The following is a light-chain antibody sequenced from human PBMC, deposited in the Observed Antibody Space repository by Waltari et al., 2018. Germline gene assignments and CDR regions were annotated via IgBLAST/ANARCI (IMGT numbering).Light chain of an antibody. J-gene: IGLJ3*02. CDR2: KDS. Sequence: SYELTQPPSVSVSPGQTARLTCFGDPWPKHYAYWYQQKPGQAPVLVIYKDSERPSGIPERFSGSSSGTTVTLTISGVQAEDEADYYCQSADNSGTYVLFGGGTKVTVL. CDR3: QSADNSGTYVL. CDR1: PWPKHY. V-gene: IGLV3-25*03.